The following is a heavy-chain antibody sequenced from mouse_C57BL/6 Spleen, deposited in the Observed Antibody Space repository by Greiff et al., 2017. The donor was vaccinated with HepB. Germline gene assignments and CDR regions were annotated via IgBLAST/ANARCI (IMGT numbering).Heavy chain of an antibody. V-gene: IGHV7-3*01. CDR1: GFTFTDYY. D-gene: IGHD6-1*02. Sequence: EVKLEESGGGLVQPGGSLSLSCAASGFTFTDYYMSWVRQPPGKALEWLGFIRNKANGYTTEYSASVKGRFTISRDNSQSILYLQMNALRAEDSATYYCARWGQPATGFAYWGQGTLVTVSA. CDR2: IRNKANGYTT. CDR3: ARWGQPATGFAY. J-gene: IGHJ3*01.